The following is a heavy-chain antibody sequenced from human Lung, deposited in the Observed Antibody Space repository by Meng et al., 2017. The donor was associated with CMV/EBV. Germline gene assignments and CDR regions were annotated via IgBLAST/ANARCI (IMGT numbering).Heavy chain of an antibody. Sequence: ETLSLTCAASGFTFSTYSVNWVRQAPGKGLEWVSYINAGSSSILYADSVKGRFTISRDNAKSALFLQMSRLRVEDTAIYYCTGKGFDYWGQGAWVTVSS. CDR1: GFTFSTYS. V-gene: IGHV3-48*04. CDR2: INAGSSSI. J-gene: IGHJ4*02. D-gene: IGHD1-1*01. CDR3: TGKGFDY.